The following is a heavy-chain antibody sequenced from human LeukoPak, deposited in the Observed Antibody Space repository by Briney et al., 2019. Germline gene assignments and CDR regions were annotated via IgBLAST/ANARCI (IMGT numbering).Heavy chain of an antibody. D-gene: IGHD6-19*01. Sequence: ASVKVSCKASGGTFISYAISWVRQAPGQGLEWMGGIIPIFGTANYAQKFQGRVTITADESTSTAYMELSSLRSEDTAVYYCARPLDSSGWYLDAFDIWGQGTMVTVSS. CDR3: ARPLDSSGWYLDAFDI. CDR1: GGTFISYA. J-gene: IGHJ3*02. CDR2: IIPIFGTA. V-gene: IGHV1-69*13.